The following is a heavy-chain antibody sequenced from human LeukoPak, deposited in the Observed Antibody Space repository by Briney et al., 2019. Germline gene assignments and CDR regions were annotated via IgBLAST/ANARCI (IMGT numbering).Heavy chain of an antibody. J-gene: IGHJ4*02. Sequence: ASVKVSCKASGYVFTTYHIHWVRQAPGQGLELVGWINPNTGGANHVQKFQGRVTMTRDTSIATAYMELSGLRSDDTALYFCATFTGTSAYWGQGTLVTVSS. D-gene: IGHD1-7*01. CDR3: ATFTGTSAY. CDR2: INPNTGGA. V-gene: IGHV1-2*02. CDR1: GYVFTTYH.